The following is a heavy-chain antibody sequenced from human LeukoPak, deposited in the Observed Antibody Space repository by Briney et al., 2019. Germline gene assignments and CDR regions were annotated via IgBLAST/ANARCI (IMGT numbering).Heavy chain of an antibody. Sequence: QPGGSLRLSCAASGFTFSSYWMHWVRHAPGKGLVWVSRINSDGSSTSYADSVKGRFTISRDNAKNTLYLQMNSLRAEDTAVYYCARVVVGYSGYDYVIPDYWGQGTLVTVSS. J-gene: IGHJ4*02. V-gene: IGHV3-74*01. CDR3: ARVVVGYSGYDYVIPDY. CDR1: GFTFSSYW. CDR2: INSDGSST. D-gene: IGHD5-12*01.